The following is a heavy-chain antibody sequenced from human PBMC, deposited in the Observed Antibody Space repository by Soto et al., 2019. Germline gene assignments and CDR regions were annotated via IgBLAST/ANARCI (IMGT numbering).Heavy chain of an antibody. CDR2: IYSGGST. Sequence: LRLSCAASGFTVSSNYMSWVRQAPGKGLEWVSVIYSGGSTYYADSVKGRFTIPRDNSKNTLYLQMNSLRAEDTAVYYCARDLYCSGGSCGDAFDIWGQGTMVTVSS. CDR1: GFTVSSNY. D-gene: IGHD2-15*01. J-gene: IGHJ3*02. CDR3: ARDLYCSGGSCGDAFDI. V-gene: IGHV3-53*01.